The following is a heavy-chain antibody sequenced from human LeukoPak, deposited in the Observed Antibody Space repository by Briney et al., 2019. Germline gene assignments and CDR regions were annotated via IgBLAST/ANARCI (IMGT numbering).Heavy chain of an antibody. Sequence: GGSLRLSCAASGFTFSSYAMHWVRQAPGKGLEWVAVTSYDESNKYHADSVRGRFTISRDNSKNTLYLQMNRLRGEDTAVYYCARARSSWYGSGITVAGAFDYWGQGTLVTVSS. V-gene: IGHV3-30*04. CDR2: TSYDESNK. J-gene: IGHJ4*02. CDR3: ARARSSWYGSGITVAGAFDY. CDR1: GFTFSSYA. D-gene: IGHD6-13*01.